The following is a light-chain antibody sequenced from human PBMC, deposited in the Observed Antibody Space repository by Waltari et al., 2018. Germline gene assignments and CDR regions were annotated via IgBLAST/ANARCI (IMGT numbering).Light chain of an antibody. J-gene: IGKJ2*01. V-gene: IGKV4-1*01. CDR1: QSVLYSSNNKND. CDR2: WAS. CDR3: QQYYSTPPYT. Sequence: DIVMTQSPASLAVSLGERATINCKSSQSVLYSSNNKNDLAWYQQKPGRPPKLLIYWASTRESGVPDRFSGSGSGTDFTLTISSLQAEDVAVYYCQQYYSTPPYTFGQGTKLEIK.